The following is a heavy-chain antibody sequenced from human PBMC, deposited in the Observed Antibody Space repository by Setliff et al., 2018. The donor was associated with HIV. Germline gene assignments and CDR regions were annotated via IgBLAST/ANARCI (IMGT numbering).Heavy chain of an antibody. CDR2: MYHGAGT. J-gene: IGHJ4*02. V-gene: IGHV4-38-2*01. D-gene: IGHD2-2*03. CDR1: GYSISSGYY. CDR3: AIGYGYGQGCFDH. Sequence: SETLSLTCAVSGYSISSGYYGGWIRQTPGKGLEWIGSMYHGAGTYYNPSLKSRVTISVDTSKNQFSLKLTSMTAADTAVYYCAIGYGYGQGCFDHWGQGIQVTVSS.